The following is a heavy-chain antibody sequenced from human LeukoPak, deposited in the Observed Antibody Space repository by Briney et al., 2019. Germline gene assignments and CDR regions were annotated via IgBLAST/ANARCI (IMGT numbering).Heavy chain of an antibody. V-gene: IGHV4-34*01. Sequence: SETLSLTCAVYGGSFSGYYWSWLRQPPGKGLEWIGEINRSGSTNYNPSLKSRVTISVDTSKNQFSLKLSSVTAADTAVYYCARPKYSSSWYSGDAFDIWGQGTMVTVSS. CDR2: INRSGST. J-gene: IGHJ3*02. CDR3: ARPKYSSSWYSGDAFDI. CDR1: GGSFSGYY. D-gene: IGHD6-13*01.